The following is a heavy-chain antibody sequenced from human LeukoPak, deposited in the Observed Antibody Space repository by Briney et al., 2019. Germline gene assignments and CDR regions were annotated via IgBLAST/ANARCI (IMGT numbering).Heavy chain of an antibody. CDR1: GGTFSSYA. CDR3: ARGNNYYYGMDV. D-gene: IGHD4-11*01. CDR2: IIPILTIA. V-gene: IGHV1-69*04. J-gene: IGHJ6*02. Sequence: VASVKVSCKASGGTFSSYAISWVRQAPGQGLEWMGRIIPILTIANYAQKFQGRVTITADKSTSTAYMELSSLRSEDTAVYYCARGNNYYYGMDVWGQGTTVTVSS.